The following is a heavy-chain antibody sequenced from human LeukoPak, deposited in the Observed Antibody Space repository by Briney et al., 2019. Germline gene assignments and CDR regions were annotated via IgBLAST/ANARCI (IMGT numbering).Heavy chain of an antibody. Sequence: GGSLRLSCAASGFTFSSYEMNWVRQAPGKGLEWVSYISSSGSTIHYADSVKGRFTISRDNAKNSLYLQMNSLRAEDTAIYYCATYRQVLLPFESWGQGTLVTVSS. CDR2: ISSSGSTI. CDR1: GFTFSSYE. V-gene: IGHV3-48*03. CDR3: ATYRQVLLPFES. J-gene: IGHJ4*02. D-gene: IGHD2-8*02.